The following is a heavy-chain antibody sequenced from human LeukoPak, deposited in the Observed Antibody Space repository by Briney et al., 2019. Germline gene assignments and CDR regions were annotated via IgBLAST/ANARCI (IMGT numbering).Heavy chain of an antibody. V-gene: IGHV3-21*01. J-gene: IGHJ4*02. CDR3: SRSTTVTTRSPGY. CDR1: GFTFSSYS. CDR2: ISSSSSYI. Sequence: GGSLRLSCAASGFTFSSYSMNWVHQAPGKGLEWVSSISSSSSYIYYADSVKGRFTISRDNAKNSLYLQMNSLRAEDTAVYYCSRSTTVTTRSPGYWGQGTLVTVSS. D-gene: IGHD4-11*01.